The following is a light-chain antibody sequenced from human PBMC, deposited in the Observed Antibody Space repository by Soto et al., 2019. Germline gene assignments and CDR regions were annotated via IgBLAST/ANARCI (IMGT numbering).Light chain of an antibody. V-gene: IGKV4-1*01. CDR3: QQDYSPPFT. Sequence: DIVMTQSPDSLAVSLGERATINCKSSQSVLYSSNNKNYLAWYQQKPGQPPKLLIYWASTRESGVPDLFSGSGSVTDFTLTISSLQAEDVAVYYCQQDYSPPFTFGTGTKVDIK. CDR2: WAS. J-gene: IGKJ3*01. CDR1: QSVLYSSNNKNY.